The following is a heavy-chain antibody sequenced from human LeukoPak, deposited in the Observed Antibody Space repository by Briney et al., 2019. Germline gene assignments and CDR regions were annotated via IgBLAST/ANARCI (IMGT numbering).Heavy chain of an antibody. CDR3: ARCTVTRDLDY. Sequence: PSETLSLTCTVSGGSISSGGSYWSWISQYPGKGLEWIGEINQSRSTNYNPSLKDRVTISVDTSKNQFSLKLSSVTAADTAVYYCARCTVTRDLDYWGQGTLVTVSS. J-gene: IGHJ4*02. V-gene: IGHV4-31*03. CDR2: INQSRST. D-gene: IGHD4-17*01. CDR1: GGSISSGGSY.